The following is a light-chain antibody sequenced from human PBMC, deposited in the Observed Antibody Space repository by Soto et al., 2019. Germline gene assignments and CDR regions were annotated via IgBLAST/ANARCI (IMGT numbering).Light chain of an antibody. J-gene: IGKJ5*01. CDR2: GAS. V-gene: IGKV3-20*01. CDR1: ESFSSVY. CDR3: QHYGGSFT. Sequence: EIVLTQSPGTLSLSPGERATLSCMASESFSSVYLAWYQHKPCQAPRLLIFGASSRATAIPDRFSGSGSGTDFTLTISRLEPEDFAVYYCQHYGGSFTFGQGTRLEIK.